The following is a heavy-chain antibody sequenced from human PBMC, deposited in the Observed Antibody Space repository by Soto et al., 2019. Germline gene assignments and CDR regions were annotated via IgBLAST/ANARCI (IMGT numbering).Heavy chain of an antibody. D-gene: IGHD2-15*01. V-gene: IGHV3-30-3*01. CDR3: ARAGCDGGSCYALVGLRYGMDG. CDR1: GFTFSSYA. CDR2: ISYDGNNK. J-gene: IGHJ6*02. Sequence: QVQLVESGGGVVQPGRSLRLSCAASGFTFSSYAMYWVRQAPGKGLEWVAVISYDGNNKYYADSVKGRFTSSRENAKNTLYLQMNSRRAEDTAVYYCARAGCDGGSCYALVGLRYGMDGWGQGTTVTVSS.